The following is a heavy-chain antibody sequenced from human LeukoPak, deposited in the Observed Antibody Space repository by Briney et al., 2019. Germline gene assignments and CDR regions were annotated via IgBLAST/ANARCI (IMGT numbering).Heavy chain of an antibody. CDR1: GFTFSSYA. CDR3: ANPLRYFDWLTPPINNWFDP. D-gene: IGHD3-9*01. J-gene: IGHJ5*02. V-gene: IGHV3-30-3*01. Sequence: GRSLRLSCAASGFTFSSYAMHWVRQAPGKGLEWVAVISYDGSNKYYADSVKGRFTISRDNSKNTLYLQMNSLRAEDTAVYYCANPLRYFDWLTPPINNWFDPWGQGTLVTVSS. CDR2: ISYDGSNK.